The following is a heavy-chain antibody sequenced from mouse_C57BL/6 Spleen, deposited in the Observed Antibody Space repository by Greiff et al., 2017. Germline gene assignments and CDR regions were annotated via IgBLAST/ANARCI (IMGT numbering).Heavy chain of an antibody. V-gene: IGHV1-62-2*01. CDR3: ARHEDRYYYGSIPYFDY. D-gene: IGHD1-1*01. CDR2: FYPGSGSI. CDR1: GYTFTEYT. Sequence: QVQLQQSGAELVKPGASVKLSCKASGYTFTEYTIHWVKQRSGQGLEWIGWFYPGSGSIKYNEKFKDQDTLTADKSSSTVYMELSRLTSEDSAVXFCARHEDRYYYGSIPYFDYWGQGTTLTVSS. J-gene: IGHJ2*01.